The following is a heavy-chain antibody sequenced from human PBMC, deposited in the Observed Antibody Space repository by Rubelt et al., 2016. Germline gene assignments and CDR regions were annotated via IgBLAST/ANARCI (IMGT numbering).Heavy chain of an antibody. V-gene: IGHV1-69*04. Sequence: QVQLVQSGAEVKKPGSSVKVSCKASGSTFSSYAISWVRQAPGQGLEWMGRIIPILGIANYAQKFQGRGRIHADKSTRTAYMERSSLRSEDTAVYYCARPLPGYYYGMDVWGQGTTVTVSS. CDR3: ARPLPGYYYGMDV. J-gene: IGHJ6*02. CDR2: IIPILGIA. CDR1: GSTFSSYA.